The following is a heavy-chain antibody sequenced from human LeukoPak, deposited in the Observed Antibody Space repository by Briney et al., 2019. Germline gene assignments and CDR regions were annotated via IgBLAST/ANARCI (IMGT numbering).Heavy chain of an antibody. CDR3: ARDFSNGDYEEILDY. CDR2: IKQDGEAK. CDR1: KFTFSNYW. D-gene: IGHD4-17*01. Sequence: GRSLRLSCAASKFTFSNYWMTWVRQAPGKGLEWVATIKQDGEAKHYVDSVKGRFTISRDNAKNSLYLQMNSLRAEDTAVYYCARDFSNGDYEEILDYWGQGTLVTVSS. V-gene: IGHV3-7*04. J-gene: IGHJ4*02.